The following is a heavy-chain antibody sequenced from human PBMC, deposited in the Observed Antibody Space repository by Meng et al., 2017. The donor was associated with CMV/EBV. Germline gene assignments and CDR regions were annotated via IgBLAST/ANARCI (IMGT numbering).Heavy chain of an antibody. Sequence: GESLKISCAASGFTFSDYYMHWVRQAPGQGLEWMGWINPNSGGTNYAQKFQGRVTMTRDTSISTAYMELSRLRSDDTAVYYCARVPPYYDFWSGNDNYGMDVWGQGTTVTVSS. CDR1: GFTFSDYY. CDR3: ARVPPYYDFWSGNDNYGMDV. D-gene: IGHD3-3*01. V-gene: IGHV1-2*02. J-gene: IGHJ6*02. CDR2: INPNSGGT.